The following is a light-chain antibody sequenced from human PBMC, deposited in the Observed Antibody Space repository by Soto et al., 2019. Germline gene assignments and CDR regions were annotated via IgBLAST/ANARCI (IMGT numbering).Light chain of an antibody. V-gene: IGKV3-20*01. J-gene: IGKJ3*01. CDR1: QSVSSSY. Sequence: EIVLTQSPGTIHLSTGERATLSCRASQSVSSSYLAWYQHKPGQAPRLLIYGAPTTATGIPDRFSGSGAGTDFTLIISRLETEAFAVYFCQQFGSPFTFGPGTKVDL. CDR3: QQFGSPFT. CDR2: GAP.